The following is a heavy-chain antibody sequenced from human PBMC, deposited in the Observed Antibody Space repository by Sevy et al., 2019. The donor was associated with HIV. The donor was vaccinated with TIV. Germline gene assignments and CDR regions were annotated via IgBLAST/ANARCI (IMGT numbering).Heavy chain of an antibody. CDR1: GFTFSSYW. CDR3: ARGKWELHGWWFDP. V-gene: IGHV3-74*01. D-gene: IGHD1-26*01. CDR2: INSDGSST. Sequence: GSLRLSCAASGFTFSSYWMHWVRQAPGKGLVWVSRINSDGSSTSYADSVKGRFTISRDNAKNRLYLQMNSLRAEDTAVYYCARGKWELHGWWFDPWGQGTLVTVSS. J-gene: IGHJ5*02.